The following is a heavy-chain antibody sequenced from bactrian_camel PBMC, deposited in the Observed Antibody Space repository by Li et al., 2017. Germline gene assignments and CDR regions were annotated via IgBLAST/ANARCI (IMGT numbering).Heavy chain of an antibody. Sequence: VQLVESGGGSVQAGGSLRLSCAASGVTSGHFCVTWFRQPPGKERGGVASIYVGGLGTNTYYADFVEGRFTITRDSVKNTVYLQMDNLKPEDTAIYYCAPDLQIRSGYCYKTNNYWGQGTQVTVS. CDR2: IYVGGLGTNT. CDR1: GVTSGHFC. J-gene: IGHJ4*01. D-gene: IGHD2*01. V-gene: IGHV3S36*01. CDR3: APDLQIRSGYCYKTNNY.